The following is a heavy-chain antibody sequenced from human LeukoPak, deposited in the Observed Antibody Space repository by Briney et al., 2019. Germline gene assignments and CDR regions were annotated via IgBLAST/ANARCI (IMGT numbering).Heavy chain of an antibody. J-gene: IGHJ4*02. Sequence: PGGSLRLSCSASGFPFSMYAMHWVRQAPGKGLEWISYISSRNSTIFYAGSVKGRFTISRDNDKNSLYLQMNNLRAEDTAIYYCASDRDTTFLRADYWGQGTLVTVSS. CDR2: ISSRNSTI. D-gene: IGHD1-1*01. CDR3: ASDRDTTFLRADY. V-gene: IGHV3-48*03. CDR1: GFPFSMYA.